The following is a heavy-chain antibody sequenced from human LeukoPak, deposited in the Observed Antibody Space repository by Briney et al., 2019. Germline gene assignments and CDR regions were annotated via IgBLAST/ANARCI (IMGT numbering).Heavy chain of an antibody. CDR2: ISAYNGNT. CDR1: GYTFTSYG. CDR3: AREIKTQWLEAGGWFDP. D-gene: IGHD6-19*01. V-gene: IGHV1-18*01. J-gene: IGHJ5*02. Sequence: ASVKVSCKASGYTFTSYGISWVRQAPGQGLEWMGWISAYNGNTNYAQKLQGRVTMTTDTSTSTAYMELRSLRSDDTAVYYCAREIKTQWLEAGGWFDPWGQGTLVTVSS.